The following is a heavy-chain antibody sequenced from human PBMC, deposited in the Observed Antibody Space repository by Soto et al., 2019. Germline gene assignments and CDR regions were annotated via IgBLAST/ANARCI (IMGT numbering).Heavy chain of an antibody. D-gene: IGHD2-2*01. CDR3: ETHCRSTSCYFTFAP. V-gene: IGHV4-34*01. J-gene: IGHJ5*02. CDR1: GFSSSENY. Sequence: ADTLSLTCAFHGFSSSENYWSWIRQPPGKGLEWNGEISHSGNTKSSPSLKSRVTVPIDTSKNQISLKLSSVTAADTAVYYCETHCRSTSCYFTFAPWGPGTLVTVSS. CDR2: ISHSGNT.